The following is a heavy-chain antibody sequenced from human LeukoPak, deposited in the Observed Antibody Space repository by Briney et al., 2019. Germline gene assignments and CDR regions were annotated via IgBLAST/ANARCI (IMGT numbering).Heavy chain of an antibody. CDR2: IKKDGSQK. Sequence: GGSLRLSCVASGFTFSDKWMSWVRQAPGKGPEWVASIKKDGSQKYYVDSVKGRFTISRDSAKNSLYLQMNSLRAEDTAVYYCAKDLSHSDFWSGYYWDYWGQGTLVTVSS. CDR3: AKDLSHSDFWSGYYWDY. CDR1: GFTFSDKW. D-gene: IGHD3-3*01. J-gene: IGHJ4*02. V-gene: IGHV3-7*03.